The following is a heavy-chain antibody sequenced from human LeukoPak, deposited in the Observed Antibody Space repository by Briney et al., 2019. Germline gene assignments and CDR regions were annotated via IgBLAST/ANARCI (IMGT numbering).Heavy chain of an antibody. D-gene: IGHD3-22*01. Sequence: PGGSLRLSCAASGFTFSSSPMSWVRLTPGQGPEWVSVVSASGDATFYADSVKGRFTISRDNSQNTLYLRMNSLRAEDTAVYYCARDRSGYFQNWGQGTLVTVSS. CDR1: GFTFSSSP. CDR3: ARDRSGYFQN. CDR2: VSASGDAT. J-gene: IGHJ1*01. V-gene: IGHV3-23*01.